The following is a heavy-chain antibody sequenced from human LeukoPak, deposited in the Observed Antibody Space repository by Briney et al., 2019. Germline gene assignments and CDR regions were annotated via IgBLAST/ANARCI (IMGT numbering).Heavy chain of an antibody. D-gene: IGHD5-24*01. V-gene: IGHV3-74*01. J-gene: IGHJ4*02. Sequence: PGGSLRLSCAASGFTFRSYWMHWVRHAPGKGLVWVSRVIRDGSFTNYADSVKGRFTISRDNAKNTLYLQMNSLRAEDTAVYYCVRDGDDFNFDYWGQGSLVIVSS. CDR2: VIRDGSFT. CDR3: VRDGDDFNFDY. CDR1: GFTFRSYW.